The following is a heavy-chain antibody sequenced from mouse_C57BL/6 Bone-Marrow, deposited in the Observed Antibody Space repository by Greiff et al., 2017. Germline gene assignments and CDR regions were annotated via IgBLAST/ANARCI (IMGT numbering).Heavy chain of an antibody. CDR2: ISYDGSN. Sequence: EESGPGLVKPSQSLSLTCSVTGYSITSGYYWNWIRQFPGNKLEWMGYISYDGSNNYNPSLKNRISITRATSKNQFFLKLNSVTTEDTATYYCARGLRSYFDYWGQGTTLTVAS. CDR1: GYSITSGYY. J-gene: IGHJ2*01. D-gene: IGHD1-1*01. CDR3: ARGLRSYFDY. V-gene: IGHV3-6*01.